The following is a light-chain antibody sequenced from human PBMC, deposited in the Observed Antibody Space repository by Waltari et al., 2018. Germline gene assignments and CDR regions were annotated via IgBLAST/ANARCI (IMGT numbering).Light chain of an antibody. V-gene: IGLV2-14*03. CDR1: GSDIGGNKY. J-gene: IGLJ2*01. CDR3: SSYATTRVI. Sequence: QSALTQPASVSGTPGQSITISCSGTGSDIGGNKYVSWYQQHPGEAPKGIIYDVASRPSGVSDRFSGSKSGNTAFLTISGRQAEDEADYYCSSYATTRVIFGGGTKVTVL. CDR2: DVA.